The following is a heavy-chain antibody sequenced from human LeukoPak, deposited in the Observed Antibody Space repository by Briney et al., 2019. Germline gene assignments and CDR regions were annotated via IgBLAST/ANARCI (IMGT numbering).Heavy chain of an antibody. Sequence: GGSLRLSCAASGFTFSSYAMSWVRQAPGKGLEWVSAISGSGGSTYYADSVKGRLTISRDNSKNTLYLQMNSLRAEGTAVYYCAKDSRYYDSSGLNWFDPWGQGTLVTVSS. V-gene: IGHV3-23*01. CDR2: ISGSGGST. J-gene: IGHJ5*02. CDR1: GFTFSSYA. D-gene: IGHD3-22*01. CDR3: AKDSRYYDSSGLNWFDP.